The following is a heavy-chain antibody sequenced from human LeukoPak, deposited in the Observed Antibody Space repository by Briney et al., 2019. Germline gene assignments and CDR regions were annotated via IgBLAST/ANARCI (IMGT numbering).Heavy chain of an antibody. D-gene: IGHD6-13*01. J-gene: IGHJ4*02. Sequence: GGSLRLSCAASGFTFSSYGMYWVRQAPGKGLEWVAVISYDGSNKYYADSVKGRFTISRDNSKNTLYLQMNSLRAEDTAVYYCAKRPPLIAAAGTGGDYWGQGTLVTVSS. CDR1: GFTFSSYG. V-gene: IGHV3-30*18. CDR2: ISYDGSNK. CDR3: AKRPPLIAAAGTGGDY.